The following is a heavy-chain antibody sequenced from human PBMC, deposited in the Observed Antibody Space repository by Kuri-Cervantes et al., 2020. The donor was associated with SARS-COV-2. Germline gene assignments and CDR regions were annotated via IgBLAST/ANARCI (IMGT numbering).Heavy chain of an antibody. CDR3: ARPLGYCSSTSCPGWFDP. D-gene: IGHD2-2*01. J-gene: IGHJ5*02. V-gene: IGHV4-38-2*01. Sequence: SQTLSLTCAVSGYSISIGYSWGWIRQPPGKGLEWIGSISHSGSTFHNPSLKSRVTVSVDTSKNQFSLKLSSVTAADTAVYYCARPLGYCSSTSCPGWFDPWGQGTLVTVSS. CDR2: ISHSGST. CDR1: GYSISIGYS.